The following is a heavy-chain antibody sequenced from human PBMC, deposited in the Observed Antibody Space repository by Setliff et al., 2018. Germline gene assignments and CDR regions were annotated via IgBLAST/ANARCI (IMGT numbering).Heavy chain of an antibody. CDR2: ISNSGSTI. V-gene: IGHV3-11*04. Sequence: PGGSLRLSCAASGFTFSDYYMSWIRQAPGKGLEWVSYISNSGSTIYYADSVKGRFTISRDNAKSSLYLQMNSPRAEDTAVYYCARDLIRGAPNWFDPWGQGTLVTVSS. J-gene: IGHJ5*02. CDR3: ARDLIRGAPNWFDP. CDR1: GFTFSDYY. D-gene: IGHD3-10*01.